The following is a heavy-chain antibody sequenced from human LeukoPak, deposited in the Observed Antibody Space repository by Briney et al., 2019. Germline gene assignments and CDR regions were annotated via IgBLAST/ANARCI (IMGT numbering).Heavy chain of an antibody. CDR1: GFTFSRYA. Sequence: GGSLRLSCAASGFTFSRYAMSWVRQAPGKGLEWVSAISGSGGSTYYADSVKGRFTISRDNSKNTLYLQMNSLRAEDTAVYYCAKGNYDILTGYYDYWGQGTLVTVSS. CDR2: ISGSGGST. V-gene: IGHV3-23*01. D-gene: IGHD3-9*01. J-gene: IGHJ4*02. CDR3: AKGNYDILTGYYDY.